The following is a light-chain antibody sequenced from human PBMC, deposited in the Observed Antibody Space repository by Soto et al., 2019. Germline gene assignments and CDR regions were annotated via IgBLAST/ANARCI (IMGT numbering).Light chain of an antibody. CDR3: HQYGGPPT. Sequence: EIVLTQSPGTLSLSPGERATLSCRASQSVSSTFLAWYQQKPGQAPRLLIYGASSRATGIPDRVSGSGSGTAFTLTIGRLEPEDFAVYYWHQYGGPPTFSQGTEVE. J-gene: IGKJ1*01. CDR2: GAS. V-gene: IGKV3-20*01. CDR1: QSVSSTF.